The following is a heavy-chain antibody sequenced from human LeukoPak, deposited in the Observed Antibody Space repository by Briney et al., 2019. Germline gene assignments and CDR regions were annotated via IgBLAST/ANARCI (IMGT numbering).Heavy chain of an antibody. CDR2: IYTSGST. CDR3: ARDQTYSGSGIYTYFDY. CDR1: GGSISSGSYY. Sequence: SQTLSLTCTVSGGSISSGSYYWSWIRQPAGKGLEWIGRIYTSGSTNYNPSLKSRVTISVDTSKNQFSLKLSSVTAADTAVYYCARDQTYSGSGIYTYFDYWGQGILVTVSS. V-gene: IGHV4-61*02. D-gene: IGHD3-10*01. J-gene: IGHJ4*02.